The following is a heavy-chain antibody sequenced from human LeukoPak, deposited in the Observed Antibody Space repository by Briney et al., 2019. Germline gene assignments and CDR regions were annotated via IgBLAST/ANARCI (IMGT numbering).Heavy chain of an antibody. CDR2: ILGGAGST. J-gene: IGHJ4*02. CDR1: GFSFSSDG. Sequence: GGSLRLSCSASGFSFSSDGMSWVRQAPGKGLEWVSGILGGAGSTYYADSVKGRFTISRDNAKNSLYLQMNSLRAEDTAVYYCATGRDCSGGSCYSVYWGQGTLVTVSS. CDR3: ATGRDCSGGSCYSVY. D-gene: IGHD2-15*01. V-gene: IGHV3-23*01.